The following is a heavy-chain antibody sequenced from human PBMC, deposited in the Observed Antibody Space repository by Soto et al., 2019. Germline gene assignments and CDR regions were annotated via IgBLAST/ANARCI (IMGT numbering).Heavy chain of an antibody. Sequence: ASVKVSCKASGYTFTSYYMHWVRQAPGQGLEWMGIINPSGGSTSYAQKFQGRVTMTRDTSTSTVYMELSSLRSEDTAVYYCARAKNGIVGASYFDYWGQGTLVTVSS. J-gene: IGHJ4*02. D-gene: IGHD1-26*01. CDR1: GYTFTSYY. CDR2: INPSGGST. CDR3: ARAKNGIVGASYFDY. V-gene: IGHV1-46*01.